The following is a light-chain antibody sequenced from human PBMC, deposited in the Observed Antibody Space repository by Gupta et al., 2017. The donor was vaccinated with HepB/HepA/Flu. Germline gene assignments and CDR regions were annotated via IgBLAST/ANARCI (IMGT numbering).Light chain of an antibody. CDR1: ISNLGSNY. V-gene: IGLV1-47*01. Sequence: VLTQPPSASGTPGQRVTISCSGSISNLGSNYVYWYQQLPGTAPKLLIYRNNQRPSGVPERFSGSTSGTSATLAISGLRSGDEADYYCEAWDNSMGVFGGGTKLTVL. CDR3: EAWDNSMGV. CDR2: RNN. J-gene: IGLJ3*02.